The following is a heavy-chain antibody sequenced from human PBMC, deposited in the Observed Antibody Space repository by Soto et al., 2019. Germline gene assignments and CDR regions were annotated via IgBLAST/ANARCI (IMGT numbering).Heavy chain of an antibody. CDR3: AKRRNVLRFLEWSSGMEV. Sequence: GGSLRLSCAASGFTFSSYSMNWVRQAPGKGLEWVSSISSSSSYIYYADSVKGRFTISRDNAKNSLYLQMNSLRAEDTAVYYCAKRRNVLRFLEWSSGMEVWGQGTTVTVSS. V-gene: IGHV3-21*01. CDR1: GFTFSSYS. CDR2: ISSSSSYI. J-gene: IGHJ6*02. D-gene: IGHD3-3*01.